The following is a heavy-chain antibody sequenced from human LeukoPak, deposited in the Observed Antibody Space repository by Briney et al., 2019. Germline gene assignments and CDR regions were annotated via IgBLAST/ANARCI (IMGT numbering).Heavy chain of an antibody. CDR3: ARGLGQYTRYYGGNGPAYFDY. CDR2: ISAYNGNT. J-gene: IGHJ4*02. Sequence: ASVKVSCKASGYTFTSYGISWVRQAPGQGLEWMGWISAYNGNTNYAQKLPGRVTMTTDTSTSTAYMELRSLRSDDTAVYYCARGLGQYTRYYGGNGPAYFDYWGQGNLVTVSS. V-gene: IGHV1-18*01. D-gene: IGHD4-17*01. CDR1: GYTFTSYG.